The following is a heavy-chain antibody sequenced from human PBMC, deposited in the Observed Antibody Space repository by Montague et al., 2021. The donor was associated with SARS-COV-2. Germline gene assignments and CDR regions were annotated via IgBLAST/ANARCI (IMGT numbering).Heavy chain of an antibody. J-gene: IGHJ4*01. CDR1: GGTISSYY. V-gene: IGHV4-59*13. CDR2: IYYSGST. D-gene: IGHD1-26*01. Sequence: SETLSLTCTVSGGTISSYYWSWVRQAPGQGLEWIGFIYYSGSTDSNHNLTRRVTLSVDTSKNQFFLELRSVTPADTAFYYCARHRGPPTIAYYFDFWGHGTLVTVSS. CDR3: ARHRGPPTIAYYFDF.